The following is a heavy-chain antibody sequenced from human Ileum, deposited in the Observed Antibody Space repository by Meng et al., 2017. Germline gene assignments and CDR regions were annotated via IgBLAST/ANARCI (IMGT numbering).Heavy chain of an antibody. CDR3: ARGGGRYGPDFDY. CDR2: INHSGST. J-gene: IGHJ4*02. CDR1: GGSFSGYY. Sequence: QVQLQQWGAGLLNPSETLYLTCAVYGGSFSGYYWSWIRQPPGKGLEWIGEINHSGSTNYNPSLKSRVTISVDTSKNQFSLKLSSVTAADTAVYYCARGGGRYGPDFDYWGQGTLVTVSS. V-gene: IGHV4-34*01. D-gene: IGHD3-16*01.